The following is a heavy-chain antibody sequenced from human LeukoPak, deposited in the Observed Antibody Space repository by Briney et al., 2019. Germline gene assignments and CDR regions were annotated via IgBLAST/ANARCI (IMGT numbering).Heavy chain of an antibody. CDR1: GFTFSSYS. CDR3: ARESRASYCSSTSCLHHYYYYYMDV. V-gene: IGHV3-48*04. J-gene: IGHJ6*03. D-gene: IGHD2-2*01. Sequence: GGSLRLSCAASGFTFSSYSMNWVRQAPGKGLEWVSYISSSSSTIYYADSVKGRFTISRDNAKNSLYLQMDSLRAEDTAVYYCARESRASYCSSTSCLHHYYYYYMDVWGKGTTVTVSS. CDR2: ISSSSSTI.